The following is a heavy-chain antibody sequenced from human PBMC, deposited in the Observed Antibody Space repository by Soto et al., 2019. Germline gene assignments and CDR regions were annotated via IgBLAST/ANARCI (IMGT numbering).Heavy chain of an antibody. CDR3: ARDQRTTGYYGLDV. J-gene: IGHJ6*02. V-gene: IGHV3-23*01. D-gene: IGHD6-25*01. Sequence: PGGSLRLSCAASGFTFSSYAMSWVRQAPGKGLEWVSAISGSGGSTYYADSVKGRFTISRDNSKNTLYLQMNSLRADDTAMYYCARDQRTTGYYGLDVWGQGTTVTVYS. CDR2: ISGSGGST. CDR1: GFTFSSYA.